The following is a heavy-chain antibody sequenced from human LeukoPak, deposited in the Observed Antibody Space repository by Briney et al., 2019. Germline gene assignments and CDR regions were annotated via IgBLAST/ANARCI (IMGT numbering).Heavy chain of an antibody. J-gene: IGHJ5*02. Sequence: GGSLRLSCAASGFTFSDYYMSWIRQAPGKGLEWVSYISSSGSTIHYADSVKGRFTVSRDNAEKSLYLQMNSLRAEDTAVYYCAGERGDSGYDYPTNNWFDPWGQGTLVTVSS. CDR2: ISSSGSTI. D-gene: IGHD5-12*01. V-gene: IGHV3-11*04. CDR3: AGERGDSGYDYPTNNWFDP. CDR1: GFTFSDYY.